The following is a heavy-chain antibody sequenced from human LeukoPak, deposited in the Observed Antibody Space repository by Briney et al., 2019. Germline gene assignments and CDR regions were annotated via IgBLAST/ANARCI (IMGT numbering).Heavy chain of an antibody. J-gene: IGHJ6*03. D-gene: IGHD5-18*01. Sequence: ASVKVSCKASGYTFTSYYMHWVRQAPGQGPEWMGIINPSGGSTSYAQKFQGRVTMTRDMSTSTVYMELSSLRSEDTAVYYCAREVGKIQLWFPGPYYYMDVWGKGTTVTVSS. CDR1: GYTFTSYY. CDR3: AREVGKIQLWFPGPYYYMDV. V-gene: IGHV1-46*01. CDR2: INPSGGST.